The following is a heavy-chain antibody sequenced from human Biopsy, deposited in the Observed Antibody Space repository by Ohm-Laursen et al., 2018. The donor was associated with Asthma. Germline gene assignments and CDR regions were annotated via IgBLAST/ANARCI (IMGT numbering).Heavy chain of an antibody. J-gene: IGHJ4*02. V-gene: IGHV3-30*18. CDR2: ISYDGNHK. Sequence: SLRLSCSASGFMFRSFGMHWVRQAPGKGLEWVAVISYDGNHKFYEDSVKGRFTISRDNSKNTLYLQMNSLRTEDTAVYYCSKRRGYSGHDNDYWGQGTLVTVSS. CDR3: SKRRGYSGHDNDY. D-gene: IGHD5-12*01. CDR1: GFMFRSFG.